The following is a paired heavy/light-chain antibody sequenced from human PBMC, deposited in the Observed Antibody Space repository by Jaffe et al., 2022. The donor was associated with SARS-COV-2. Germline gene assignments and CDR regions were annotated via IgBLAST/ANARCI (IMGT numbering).Heavy chain of an antibody. Sequence: QVQLVQSGAEVKKPGASVKVSCKASGYTFTSYSISWLRQAPGQGLEWMGWISVYNGNTNYAQKVQDRVTMTTDTSTRIVYMELRSLRSDDTAVYYCARVKDNWNYPSRFDYWGQGTLVTVSS. V-gene: IGHV1-18*01. CDR2: ISVYNGNT. CDR1: GYTFTSYS. CDR3: ARVKDNWNYPSRFDY. D-gene: IGHD1-7*01. J-gene: IGHJ4*02.
Light chain of an antibody. CDR2: AAS. Sequence: DIQMTQSPSSLSASVGDRVTITCRAGQSISFYLNWYQQKPGKAPNLLIYAASSLQSGVPSRFSGSGSGTDFTLTISSLQPEDFATYYCQQSYSTPRTFGQGTKVEIK. CDR3: QQSYSTPRT. CDR1: QSISFY. J-gene: IGKJ1*01. V-gene: IGKV1-39*01.